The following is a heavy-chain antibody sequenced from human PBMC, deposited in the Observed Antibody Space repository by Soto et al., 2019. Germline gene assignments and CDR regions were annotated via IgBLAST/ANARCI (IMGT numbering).Heavy chain of an antibody. Sequence: PGDSLKISCKASGYDFTSYWIGWVRQMPGKGLELMGIVYPGDTDTKYSPSFQGQVTISGDKSITTTYLQWNSLKASDTAMYYCARLGCWANYHTLDFGGQGEMVTV. V-gene: IGHV5-51*01. CDR2: VYPGDTDT. CDR1: GYDFTSYW. D-gene: IGHD3-22*01. CDR3: ARLGCWANYHTLDF. J-gene: IGHJ3*01.